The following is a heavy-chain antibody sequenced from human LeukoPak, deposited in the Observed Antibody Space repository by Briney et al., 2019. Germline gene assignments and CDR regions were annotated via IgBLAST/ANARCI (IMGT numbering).Heavy chain of an antibody. J-gene: IGHJ4*02. D-gene: IGHD3-9*01. Sequence: GGSLRLSCAASGFTFSSYAMSWVRLAPGKGLEWVSIIYSGGATFYADSVKGRFTISRESSKNTLWLQMNSLRAEDTAVYYCARLHYDVLTGPFDYWGQGTLVTVSS. CDR3: ARLHYDVLTGPFDY. V-gene: IGHV3-66*04. CDR1: GFTFSSYA. CDR2: IYSGGAT.